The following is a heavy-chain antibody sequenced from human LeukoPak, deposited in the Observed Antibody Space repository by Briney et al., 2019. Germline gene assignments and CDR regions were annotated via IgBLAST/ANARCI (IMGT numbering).Heavy chain of an antibody. D-gene: IGHD5-18*01. J-gene: IGHJ4*02. CDR2: ISYDGSNK. CDR1: GFTFSSYA. CDR3: ARGGIQLWTQYYFDY. V-gene: IGHV3-30*01. Sequence: GGSLRLSCAAPGFTFSSYAMHWVRQAPGKGLEWVAAISYDGSNKYYADSVKGRFTISRDNSKNTLYLQMNSLRAEDTAVYYCARGGIQLWTQYYFDYWGQGTLVTVSS.